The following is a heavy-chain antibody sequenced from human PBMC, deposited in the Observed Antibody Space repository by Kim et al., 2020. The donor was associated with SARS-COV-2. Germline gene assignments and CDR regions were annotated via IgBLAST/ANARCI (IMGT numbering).Heavy chain of an antibody. Sequence: AVSVKGRFTISRDKYKNTLYLQMNSLRAEDTAVYYCARAMGGSYFSPFDYWGQGTLVTVSS. V-gene: IGHV3-30*01. J-gene: IGHJ4*02. D-gene: IGHD1-26*01. CDR3: ARAMGGSYFSPFDY.